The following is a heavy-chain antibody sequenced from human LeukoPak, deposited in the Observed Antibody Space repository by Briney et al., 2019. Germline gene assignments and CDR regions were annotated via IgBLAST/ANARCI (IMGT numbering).Heavy chain of an antibody. CDR2: IYYSGST. Sequence: SETLSLTCAVSGGSFSIYYWSWIRQPPGKGLEWIGYIYYSGSTNYNPSLKSRVTISVDTSKNQFSLKLSSVTAADTAVYYCARRFRDTSYYYDSSGYYRAYYYYYYYMDVWGKGTTVTVSS. CDR3: ARRFRDTSYYYDSSGYYRAYYYYYYYMDV. J-gene: IGHJ6*03. V-gene: IGHV4-59*01. CDR1: GGSFSIYY. D-gene: IGHD3-22*01.